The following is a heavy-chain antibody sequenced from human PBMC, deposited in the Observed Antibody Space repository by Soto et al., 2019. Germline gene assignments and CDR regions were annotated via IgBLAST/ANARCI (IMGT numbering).Heavy chain of an antibody. CDR3: ARDPLDIVVVPAAMLNYYYGMDV. J-gene: IGHJ6*02. Sequence: PGGSLRLSCAASGFTFSSYAMHWVRQAPGKGLEWVAVISYDGSNKYYADSVKGRFTISRDNSKNTLYLQMNSLRAEDTAVYYCARDPLDIVVVPAAMLNYYYGMDVWGQGTTVTVSS. D-gene: IGHD2-2*01. CDR1: GFTFSSYA. CDR2: ISYDGSNK. V-gene: IGHV3-30-3*01.